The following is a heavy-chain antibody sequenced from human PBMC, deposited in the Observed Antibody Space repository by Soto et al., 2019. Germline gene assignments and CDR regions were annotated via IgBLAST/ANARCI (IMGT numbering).Heavy chain of an antibody. CDR1: GFTFDDYA. V-gene: IGHV3-9*01. CDR3: VRSKGGYSYGTPFDY. Sequence: EVQLEESGGALVQPGRSLRLSCAASGFTFDDYAMHWVRQVLGKGLEWVSSISWNSGNIGYADSVKGRFTTSRDNAKKSLDLQMNSLRPEDTALYYCVRSKGGYSYGTPFDYWGQGTLVTVSS. D-gene: IGHD5-18*01. CDR2: ISWNSGNI. J-gene: IGHJ4*02.